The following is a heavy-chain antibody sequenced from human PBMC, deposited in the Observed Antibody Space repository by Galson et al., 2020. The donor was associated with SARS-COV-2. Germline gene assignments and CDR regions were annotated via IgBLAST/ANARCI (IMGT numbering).Heavy chain of an antibody. CDR3: ASGLRGNYYYMDV. D-gene: IGHD3-10*01. Sequence: GGSLRLSCAASGFTFSSYAMHWVRQAPGKGLEWVAVISYDGSNKYYADSVKGRFTISRDNSKNTLYLQMNSLRAEDTAVYYCASGLRGNYYYMDVWGKGTTVTVSS. CDR1: GFTFSSYA. CDR2: ISYDGSNK. V-gene: IGHV3-30*04. J-gene: IGHJ6*03.